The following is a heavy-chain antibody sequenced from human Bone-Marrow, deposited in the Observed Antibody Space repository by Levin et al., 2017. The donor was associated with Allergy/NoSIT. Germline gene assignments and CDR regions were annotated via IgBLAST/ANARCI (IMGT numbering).Heavy chain of an antibody. CDR2: IHHYGST. Sequence: PSETLSLTCAVSDSSISTGSYWGCIRQPPGKVLGWIASIHHYGSTYYNPSLMSRVTISVDTSNNPFYLKLYSVTAADTAVYYCARAASGDDWFDPWGQGTLVTVSS. V-gene: IGHV4-38-2*01. D-gene: IGHD1-26*01. CDR3: ARAASGDDWFDP. CDR1: DSSISTGSY. J-gene: IGHJ5*02.